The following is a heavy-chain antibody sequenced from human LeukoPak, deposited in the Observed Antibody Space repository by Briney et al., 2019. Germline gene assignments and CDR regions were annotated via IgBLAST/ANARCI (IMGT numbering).Heavy chain of an antibody. CDR2: ISSSSSFR. J-gene: IGHJ4*02. CDR1: GFNFSSYS. Sequence: GGSLRLSYAASGFNFSSYSMNWVRQAPGKGLEWVSSISSSSSFRYYADSVKGRFTISRDNAKNSLYLQVNSLRADDTAGYFFARESSGYFYWGQGTLVTVSS. D-gene: IGHD3-22*01. CDR3: ARESSGYFY. V-gene: IGHV3-21*01.